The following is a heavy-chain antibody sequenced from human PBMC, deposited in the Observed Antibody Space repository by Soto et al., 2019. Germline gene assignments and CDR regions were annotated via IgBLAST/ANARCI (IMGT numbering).Heavy chain of an antibody. CDR2: INAGNGNT. V-gene: IGHV1-3*05. CDR1: GYTFTSYA. CDR3: ARDPSYYGMDV. J-gene: IGHJ6*02. Sequence: QVQLVQSGAEEKKPGASVKVSCKASGYTFTSYAMHWVRQAPGQRLEWMGWINAGNGNTKYSQKFQGRVTITRDTSASTAYMELSSLRSQDTAVYYCARDPSYYGMDVWGQGTTVTVSS.